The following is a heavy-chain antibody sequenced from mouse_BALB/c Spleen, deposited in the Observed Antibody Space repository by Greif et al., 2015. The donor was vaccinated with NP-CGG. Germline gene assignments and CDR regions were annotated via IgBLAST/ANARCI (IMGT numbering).Heavy chain of an antibody. D-gene: IGHD2-4*01. CDR3: GVYDYEVCSVAY. V-gene: IGHV1S29*02. J-gene: IGHJ3*01. Sequence: EVHLQQSGTELVKPGASVKISCKASGYTFTDYNMHWVKQSHGKSLEWIGYIYPYNGGTGYNQKFKSKATLTVDNSSSTAYMELRSLTSEDSAVYYCGVYDYEVCSVAYWGQGTLVTVSA. CDR2: IYPYNGGT. CDR1: GYTFTDYN.